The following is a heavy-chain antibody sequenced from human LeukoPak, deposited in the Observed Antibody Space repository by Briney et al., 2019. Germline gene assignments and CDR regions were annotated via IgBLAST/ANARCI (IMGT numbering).Heavy chain of an antibody. J-gene: IGHJ4*02. CDR2: IKRNSNTI. Sequence: PGGSLRLSCTASGLTFSNYSMNWVRQAPGKGLEWLSYIKRNSNTIYYADSVKGRFFISRGNAEKSLYLQMNSLRVEDTGVYFCASRFYWGQGALVTVSS. V-gene: IGHV3-48*04. CDR3: ASRFY. CDR1: GLTFSNYS.